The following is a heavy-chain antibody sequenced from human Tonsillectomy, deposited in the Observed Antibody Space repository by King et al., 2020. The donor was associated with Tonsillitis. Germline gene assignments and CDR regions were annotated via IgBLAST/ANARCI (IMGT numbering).Heavy chain of an antibody. CDR3: ARDRGEMATLDY. CDR1: GFTFSSYG. CDR2: IWYYGSNK. V-gene: IGHV3-33*01. D-gene: IGHD5-24*01. J-gene: IGHJ4*02. Sequence: VQLVESGGGVVQPGRSLRLSCAASGFTFSSYGMHWVRQAPGKGLEGGAVIWYYGSNKYYADSVKGRFTISRDNSKNNLYLQMNSLRAEDTAVYYWARDRGEMATLDYWGQGTLVTVSS.